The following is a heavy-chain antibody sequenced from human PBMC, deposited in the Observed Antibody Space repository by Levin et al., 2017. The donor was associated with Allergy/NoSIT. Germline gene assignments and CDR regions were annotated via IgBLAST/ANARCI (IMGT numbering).Heavy chain of an antibody. CDR2: ISGSGGST. D-gene: IGHD2-21*02. CDR1: GFTFSSYA. J-gene: IGHJ4*02. Sequence: GESLKISCAASGFTFSSYAMSWVRQAPGKGLEWVSAISGSGGSTYYADSVKGRFTISRDNSKNTLYLQMNSLRAEDTAVYYCAKDPTGGSDPVRSGYWGQGTLVTVSS. CDR3: AKDPTGGSDPVRSGY. V-gene: IGHV3-23*01.